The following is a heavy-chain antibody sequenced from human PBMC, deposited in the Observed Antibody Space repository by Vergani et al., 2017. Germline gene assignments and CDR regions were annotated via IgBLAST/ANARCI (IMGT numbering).Heavy chain of an antibody. CDR2: IIPIFGTA. J-gene: IGHJ4*02. V-gene: IGHV1-69*06. Sequence: QVQLVQSGAEVKKPGSSVKVSCKASGGTFSSYAISWVRQAPGQGLEWMGGIIPIFGTANYAQKFQGRVTITADKSTSTAYMELRSLRSDDTAVYYCARIEDRNVGFDYWGQGTLVTVSS. CDR3: ARIEDRNVGFDY. CDR1: GGTFSSYA. D-gene: IGHD1-26*01.